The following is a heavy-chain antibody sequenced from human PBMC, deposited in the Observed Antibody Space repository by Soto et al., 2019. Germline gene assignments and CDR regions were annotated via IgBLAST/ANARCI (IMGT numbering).Heavy chain of an antibody. D-gene: IGHD3-10*01. J-gene: IGHJ4*02. Sequence: EVQLLESGGGLVQPGGSLRLSCAASGFTFSSSAISWVRQAPGKGLEWVSAVSANGQGIYYADSVRGRFTISRDNSKNTVFLHMDSPSPEETAVYYCAKDRHYPRDYFHYWGQGTLVTVSS. CDR2: VSANGQGI. CDR1: GFTFSSSA. CDR3: AKDRHYPRDYFHY. V-gene: IGHV3-23*01.